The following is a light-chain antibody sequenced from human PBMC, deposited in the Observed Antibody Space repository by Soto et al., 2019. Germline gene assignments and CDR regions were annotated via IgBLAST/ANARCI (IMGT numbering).Light chain of an antibody. J-gene: IGLJ1*01. CDR2: EVS. V-gene: IGLV2-14*01. CDR1: GSDVGDYNY. Sequence: QSVLTQPASVSGSPGQSITISCTGTGSDVGDYNYVSWYQQHPGKAPKLMIYEVSNRPLGVSNRFSGSKSGNTAALTISGLQAEDEADYYCSSYTSGSTNVFGTGTKVTVL. CDR3: SSYTSGSTNV.